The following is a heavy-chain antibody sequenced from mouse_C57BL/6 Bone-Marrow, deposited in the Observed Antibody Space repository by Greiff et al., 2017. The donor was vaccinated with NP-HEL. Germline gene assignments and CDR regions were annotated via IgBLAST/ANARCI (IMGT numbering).Heavy chain of an antibody. V-gene: IGHV1-59*01. D-gene: IGHD1-1*01. CDR3: AREKIYYYGSSFLAWFAY. CDR2: IDPSDSYT. J-gene: IGHJ3*01. CDR1: GYTFTSYW. Sequence: QVQLKQPGAELVRPGTSVKLSCKASGYTFTSYWMHWVKQRPGQGLEWIGVIDPSDSYTNYNQKFKGKATLTVDTSSSTAYMQLSSLTSEDSAVYYCAREKIYYYGSSFLAWFAYWGQGTLVTVSA.